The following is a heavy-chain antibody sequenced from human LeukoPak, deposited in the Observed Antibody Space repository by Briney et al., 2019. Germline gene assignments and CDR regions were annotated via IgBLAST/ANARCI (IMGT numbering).Heavy chain of an antibody. D-gene: IGHD3-10*01. CDR2: INHSGST. J-gene: IGHJ6*02. CDR1: GGSFSGYY. V-gene: IGHV4-34*01. CDR3: ARGFRDYYGSGSYYPPYYYYYGMDV. Sequence: SETLSLTCAVYGGSFSGYYWSWIRQPPGKGLEWIGEINHSGSTNYNPSLKSRVTISVDTSKNQVSLKLSSVTAADTAVYYCARGFRDYYGSGSYYPPYYYYYGMDVWGQGTTVTVSS.